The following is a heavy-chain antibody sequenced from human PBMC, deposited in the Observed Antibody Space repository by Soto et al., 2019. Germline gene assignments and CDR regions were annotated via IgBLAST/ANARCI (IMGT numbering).Heavy chain of an antibody. J-gene: IGHJ5*02. CDR3: ARGPSPGGRPNSGRPRLSYNWFDP. Sequence: QVQLVQSGAEVKKPGASVKVSCKASGYTFTIYSIHWVRQAPGQRLEWMGWINADNGNTECSRKFQDRVTITRDTSATTAYMELSRLRSEDTAVYYCARGPSPGGRPNSGRPRLSYNWFDPWGQGTLVTVSS. V-gene: IGHV1-3*01. D-gene: IGHD1-26*01. CDR2: INADNGNT. CDR1: GYTFTIYS.